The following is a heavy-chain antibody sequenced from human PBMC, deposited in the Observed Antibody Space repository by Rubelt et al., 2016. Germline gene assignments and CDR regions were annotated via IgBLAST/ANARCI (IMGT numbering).Heavy chain of an antibody. J-gene: IGHJ4*02. D-gene: IGHD6-25*01. Sequence: QVRLKQWGAGLLKPSETLSLTCAVYGGSLSGYYWSWIRQSPGKGLEWIGDINHSGSTNYNPSLKSRVTTPVDTSKNQLSRKRHSVTAADTAVYYCARGSIAAAWVWGQGTPVTVSS. CDR2: INHSGST. CDR1: GGSLSGYY. CDR3: ARGSIAAAWV. V-gene: IGHV4-34*01.